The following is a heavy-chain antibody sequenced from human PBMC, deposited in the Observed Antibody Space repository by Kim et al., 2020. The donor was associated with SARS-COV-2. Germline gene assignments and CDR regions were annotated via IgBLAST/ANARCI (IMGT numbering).Heavy chain of an antibody. D-gene: IGHD2-21*02. J-gene: IGHJ4*02. CDR2: ST. CDR3: ARGLYGDCFH. V-gene: IGHV4-34*01. Sequence: STNYNPSLKSRVNISVDTSKNQFSLKLSSVTAADTAVYYCARGLYGDCFHWGQGTLVTVSS.